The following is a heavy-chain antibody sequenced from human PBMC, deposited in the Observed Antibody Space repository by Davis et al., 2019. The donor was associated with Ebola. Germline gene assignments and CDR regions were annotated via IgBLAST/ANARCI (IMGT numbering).Heavy chain of an antibody. V-gene: IGHV3-30*04. Sequence: PGGSLRLSCAASGFTFSSYAMHWVRQAPGKGLEWVAVISYDGSNKYYADSVKGRFTISRDNSKNTLYLQMNSLRPEDTAIYYCARDWGELIKHDAFDIWGQGTMVTVSS. CDR3: ARDWGELIKHDAFDI. CDR1: GFTFSSYA. D-gene: IGHD3-16*01. CDR2: ISYDGSNK. J-gene: IGHJ3*02.